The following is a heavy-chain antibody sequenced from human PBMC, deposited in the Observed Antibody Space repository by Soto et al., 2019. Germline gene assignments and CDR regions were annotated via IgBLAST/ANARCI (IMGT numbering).Heavy chain of an antibody. CDR3: ARGFSLYPGRARNAFDI. CDR1: GYTFTSYG. CDR2: ISAYNGNT. D-gene: IGHD3-10*01. Sequence: QVQLVHSGDEVKKPGASVKVSCKASGYTFTSYGISWVRQAPGQGLEWMGWISAYNGNTNYAQKLQGRVTMTTDTSTSTAYMELRSLRSDDTAVFYCARGFSLYPGRARNAFDIWGQGTMVTVSS. V-gene: IGHV1-18*01. J-gene: IGHJ3*02.